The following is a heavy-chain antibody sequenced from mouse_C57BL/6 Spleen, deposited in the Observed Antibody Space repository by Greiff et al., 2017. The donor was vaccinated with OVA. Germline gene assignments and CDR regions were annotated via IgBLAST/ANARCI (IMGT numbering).Heavy chain of an antibody. J-gene: IGHJ2*01. V-gene: IGHV1-50*01. D-gene: IGHD1-1*01. CDR3: ARVVTDY. Sequence: QVQLQQPGAELVKPGASVKLSCKASGYTFTSYWMQWVKQRTGQGLEWIGEIDPSDSYTNYNQKFKGKATLTVDTSSSTAYMQLSSLTSEDSAVYYCARVVTDYWGQGTTLTVSS. CDR2: IDPSDSYT. CDR1: GYTFTSYW.